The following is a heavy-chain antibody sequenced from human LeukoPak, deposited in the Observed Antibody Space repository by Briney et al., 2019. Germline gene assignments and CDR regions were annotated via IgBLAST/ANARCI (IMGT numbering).Heavy chain of an antibody. CDR1: GFIFSSYS. V-gene: IGHV3-21*04. CDR3: AKDRAYGGNSEVVS. Sequence: GGSLRLSCAASGFIFSSYSMNWVRQAPGKGLEWVSTISSSGSYIYYADSVKGRFTISRDNSKNTLYLQMNSLRVEDTAVYYCAKDRAYGGNSEVVSWGQGTLVTVSS. J-gene: IGHJ5*02. CDR2: ISSSGSYI. D-gene: IGHD4-23*01.